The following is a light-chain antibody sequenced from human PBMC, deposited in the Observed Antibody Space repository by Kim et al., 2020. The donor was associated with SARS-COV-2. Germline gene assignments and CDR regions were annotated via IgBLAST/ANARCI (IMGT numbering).Light chain of an antibody. J-gene: IGKJ4*01. Sequence: ASVGDTVTITCRASQGISRYLAWYQQTPGKAPKLLIYAASTLQSGVPSRFSGSGSGTEFTLTINSLQPEDFATYFCQQLDSYPRTFGGGTKVDIK. CDR3: QQLDSYPRT. CDR1: QGISRY. CDR2: AAS. V-gene: IGKV1-9*01.